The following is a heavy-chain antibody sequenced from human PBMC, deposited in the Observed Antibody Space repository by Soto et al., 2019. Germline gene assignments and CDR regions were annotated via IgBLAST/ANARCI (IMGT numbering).Heavy chain of an antibody. V-gene: IGHV1-69*13. CDR1: GGTFSSYA. J-gene: IGHJ6*02. Sequence: ASVKVSCKASGGTFSSYAISWVRQAPGQGLEWMGGIIPIFGTANYAQKFQGRVTITADESTSTAYMELSSLRSEDTAVYYCASWTNSGWYGKNYYYGMDVWGQGTTVTVSS. CDR3: ASWTNSGWYGKNYYYGMDV. D-gene: IGHD6-19*01. CDR2: IIPIFGTA.